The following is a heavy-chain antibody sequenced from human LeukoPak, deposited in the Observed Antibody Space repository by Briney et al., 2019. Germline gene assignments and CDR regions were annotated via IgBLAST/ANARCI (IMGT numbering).Heavy chain of an antibody. CDR3: ARHGSGIAVAEGVWVY. CDR2: IYYSGST. Sequence: SETLSLTCTVSGRSISSSSYYWGWIRQPPGKGLEWIGSIYYSGSTYYNPSLKSRVTISVDTSKNQFSLKLSSVTAADTAVYYCARHGSGIAVAEGVWVYWGQGTLVTVSS. D-gene: IGHD6-19*01. CDR1: GRSISSSSYY. J-gene: IGHJ4*02. V-gene: IGHV4-39*01.